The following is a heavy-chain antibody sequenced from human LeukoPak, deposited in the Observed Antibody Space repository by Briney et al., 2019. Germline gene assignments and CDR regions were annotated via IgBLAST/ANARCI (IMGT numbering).Heavy chain of an antibody. CDR3: ARDRSQEFDP. D-gene: IGHD3-10*01. Sequence: GGSLRLSCAASRFTFRNYAMHWVRQAPGKGLEWVAVISSDGTNKDYADSVKGRFSISRDNSKNTLYLQMNRLRADDTAVYYCARDRSQEFDPWGQGTLVTDSS. CDR1: RFTFRNYA. V-gene: IGHV3-30*04. J-gene: IGHJ5*02. CDR2: ISSDGTNK.